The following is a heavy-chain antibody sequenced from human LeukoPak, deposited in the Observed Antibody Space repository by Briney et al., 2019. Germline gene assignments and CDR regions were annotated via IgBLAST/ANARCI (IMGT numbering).Heavy chain of an antibody. D-gene: IGHD6-13*01. CDR3: AMGVSSSWYLDY. CDR2: TSYDGSNK. V-gene: IGHV3-30*03. J-gene: IGHJ4*02. Sequence: PGGSLRLSCAASGFTFSNYVMHWVRQAPGKGLEWVAVTSYDGSNKYYADSVRGRFTISRDNSKNTLYLQMSSLRDEDTAVYYCAMGVSSSWYLDYWGQGTLVTVSS. CDR1: GFTFSNYV.